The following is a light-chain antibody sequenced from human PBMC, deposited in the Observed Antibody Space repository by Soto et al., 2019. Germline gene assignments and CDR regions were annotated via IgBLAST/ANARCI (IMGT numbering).Light chain of an antibody. CDR2: SAS. CDR3: QQYNKWPQWT. Sequence: TQSPATLSVSPGERATLSCRASQSIRTDLAWYQQKPGQAPSLLIFSASTRATGVPARFSGSGSGTEFTLTISSLQSEDFAVYYCQQYNKWPQWTFGQGTKVDIK. J-gene: IGKJ1*01. CDR1: QSIRTD. V-gene: IGKV3-15*01.